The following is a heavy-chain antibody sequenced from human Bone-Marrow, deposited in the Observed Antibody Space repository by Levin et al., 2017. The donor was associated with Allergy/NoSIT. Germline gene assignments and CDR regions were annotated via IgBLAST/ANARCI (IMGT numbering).Heavy chain of an antibody. Sequence: GGSLRLSCQGSGSQFTDYWIGWVRQLPGKGLEWMGNIYPGDSDTRSSPSFQGQVTISVDKSINTAYLQWGSLRASDTAMYYCARQSDELPPYDGEWVEEHYFDYWGQGTLVTVSS. J-gene: IGHJ4*02. V-gene: IGHV5-51*01. CDR1: GSQFTDYW. D-gene: IGHD3-10*01. CDR3: ARQSDELPPYDGEWVEEHYFDY. CDR2: IYPGDSDT.